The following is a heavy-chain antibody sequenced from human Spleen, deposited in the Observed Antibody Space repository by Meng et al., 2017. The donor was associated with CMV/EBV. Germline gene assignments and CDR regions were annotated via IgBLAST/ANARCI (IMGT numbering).Heavy chain of an antibody. CDR1: GFTFGSYA. D-gene: IGHD3-10*01. J-gene: IGHJ4*02. CDR2: ISKDGNIT. V-gene: IGHV3-64*02. Sequence: GESLKISCAASGFTFGSYAMHWVRQAPGTGLEYLSAISKDGNITYYADSVKGRFTLSRDNSKNTLYLQMGSLRPEDMAVYFCARGGWFGSSWYLDYWGQGTLVTVSS. CDR3: ARGGWFGSSWYLDY.